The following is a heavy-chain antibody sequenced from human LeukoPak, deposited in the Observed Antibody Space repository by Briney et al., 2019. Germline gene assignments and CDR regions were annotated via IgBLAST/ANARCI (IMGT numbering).Heavy chain of an antibody. CDR1: GSITSDHH. V-gene: IGHV3-72*01. CDR3: CSLIGDF. D-gene: IGHD2-8*01. CDR2: SRNKADSYTT. Sequence: GGSLRLSCAASGSITSDHHMDWVRQAPGKGLEWLGRSRNKADSYTTEYDASVMGRFTISRDDSKNSMYLQMNSLKTEDTAVYYCCSLIGDFWGQGTLVTVSS. J-gene: IGHJ4*02.